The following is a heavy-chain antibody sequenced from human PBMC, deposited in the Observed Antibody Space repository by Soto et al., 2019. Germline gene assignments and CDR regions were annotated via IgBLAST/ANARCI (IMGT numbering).Heavy chain of an antibody. CDR1: GGSISSSSYY. J-gene: IGHJ6*02. V-gene: IGHV4-39*01. Sequence: SETLCLTCTVSGGSISSSSYYWGWIRQPPGKGLEWIGSIYYSGSTYYNPSLKSRVTISVDTSKNQFSLKLSSVTAADTAVYYCASPLWFGELSSWYYGMDVWGQGTTVT. CDR3: ASPLWFGELSSWYYGMDV. CDR2: IYYSGST. D-gene: IGHD3-10*01.